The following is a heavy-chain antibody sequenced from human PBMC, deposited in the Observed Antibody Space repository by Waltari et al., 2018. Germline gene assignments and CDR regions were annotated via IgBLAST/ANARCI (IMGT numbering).Heavy chain of an antibody. Sequence: QVQLQQWGAGLLKPSENLSLTCDVSGGSLSGYHWTWIRAPPGKGLEWIGEINDNARTTYNPSLESRVTVSIYTANNQFSLRVRSVTAADTAVYYCARVVGYYYYYMDVWGKGTTVTISS. CDR3: ARVVGYYYYYMDV. CDR2: INDNART. J-gene: IGHJ6*03. CDR1: GGSLSGYH. V-gene: IGHV4-34*02.